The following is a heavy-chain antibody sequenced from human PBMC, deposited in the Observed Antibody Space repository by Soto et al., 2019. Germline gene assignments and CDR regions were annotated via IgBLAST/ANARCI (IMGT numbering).Heavy chain of an antibody. Sequence: SETLSLTCTVSGGSMNAHFWSWIRQSAGKGLEWIGHIYISGTTMYNPSLKSRVTMSVDPPKNQLSLKLTSVTAADTAVYYCARINGGYQDFWGQGNMV. J-gene: IGHJ4*02. CDR3: ARINGGYQDF. CDR1: GGSMNAHF. CDR2: IYISGTT. D-gene: IGHD2-15*01. V-gene: IGHV4-4*07.